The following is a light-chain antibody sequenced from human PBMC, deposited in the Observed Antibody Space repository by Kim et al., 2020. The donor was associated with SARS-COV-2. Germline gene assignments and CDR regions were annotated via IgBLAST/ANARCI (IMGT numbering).Light chain of an antibody. CDR3: YSAADNNLV. Sequence: SYELTQPSSVSVSPGQTARITCSGDVLAKKYARWFQQKPGQAPVLVIYKDSERPSGIPERFSGSSSGTTVTLTISGAQVEDEADYYCYSAADNNLVFGGGTQQTVL. J-gene: IGLJ3*02. V-gene: IGLV3-27*01. CDR2: KDS. CDR1: VLAKKY.